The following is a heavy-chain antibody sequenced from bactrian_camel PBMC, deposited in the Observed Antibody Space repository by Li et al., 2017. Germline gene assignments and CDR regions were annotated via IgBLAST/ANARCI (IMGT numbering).Heavy chain of an antibody. CDR2: IDSDGRT. J-gene: IGHJ4*01. D-gene: IGHD1*01. V-gene: IGHV3S55*01. Sequence: HVQLVESGGGSVQAGGSLRLSCTASGYRYASYCMGWLRQAPGKEREGVAAIDSDGRTSYADSVKGRFTISQDNAKNTLVLQMNSLKPEDTAMYYCAADPLAKRACNLVRGDYKYWGQGTQVTVS. CDR1: GYRYASYC. CDR3: AADPLAKRACNLVRGDYKY.